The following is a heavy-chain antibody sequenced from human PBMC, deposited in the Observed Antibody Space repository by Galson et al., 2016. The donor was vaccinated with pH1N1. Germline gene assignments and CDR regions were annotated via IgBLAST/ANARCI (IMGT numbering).Heavy chain of an antibody. J-gene: IGHJ6*02. Sequence: SVKVSCKASGGTFSNYVISWVRQAPGQELEWMGGIIPIFGTTDYAQKFQGRVTITADKTTSTGYMVLTSLRSEDTAVYFCASDSKGYYGSGTSIQDHFYYGMDVWGQGTTVTVSS. D-gene: IGHD3-10*01. CDR3: ASDSKGYYGSGTSIQDHFYYGMDV. CDR1: GGTFSNYV. V-gene: IGHV1-69*06. CDR2: IIPIFGTT.